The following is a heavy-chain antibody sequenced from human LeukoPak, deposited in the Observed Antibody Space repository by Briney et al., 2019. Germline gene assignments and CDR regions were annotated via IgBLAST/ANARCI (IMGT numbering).Heavy chain of an antibody. V-gene: IGHV3-53*04. CDR1: GFTVSSNY. D-gene: IGHD1-26*01. J-gene: IGHJ5*02. CDR3: ARDIRVGASYWFDP. CDR2: IYSGGST. Sequence: GGSLRLSCAASGFTVSSNYMSWVRQAPGKGLEWVSVIYSGGSTYYADSVKGRFTISRHNSKNTLYLQMNSLRAEDTAVYYCARDIRVGASYWFDPWGQGTLVTVSS.